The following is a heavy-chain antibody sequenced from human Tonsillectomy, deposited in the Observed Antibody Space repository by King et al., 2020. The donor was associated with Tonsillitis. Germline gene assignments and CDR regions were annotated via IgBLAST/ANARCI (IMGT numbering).Heavy chain of an antibody. CDR1: GYTFTGYY. V-gene: IGHV1-2*02. D-gene: IGHD1-26*01. CDR2: INTNSGGT. J-gene: IGHJ4*02. CDR3: ARARGGSYLFAY. Sequence: LQLVQSGAEVKKPGASVKVSCKASGYTFTGYYIHWVRQAPGQGLEWMGWINTNSGGTDYAQKFQGRVTMTRDTFITTAYMDLSRLRSDDTALYYCARARGGSYLFAYWGQGTLVTVSS.